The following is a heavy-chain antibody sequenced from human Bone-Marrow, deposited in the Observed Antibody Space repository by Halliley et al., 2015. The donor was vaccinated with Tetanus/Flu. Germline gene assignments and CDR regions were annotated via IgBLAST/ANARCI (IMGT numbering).Heavy chain of an antibody. Sequence: KGLEWIGYSYNSGSTYYNPSHKSRVTISVDPSTHQFFLKLRSATAADTAVYYCAREYSGSFDLWGQGILVTVSS. J-gene: IGHJ4*02. D-gene: IGHD5-12*01. CDR3: AREYSGSFDL. V-gene: IGHV4-31*02. CDR2: SYNSGST.